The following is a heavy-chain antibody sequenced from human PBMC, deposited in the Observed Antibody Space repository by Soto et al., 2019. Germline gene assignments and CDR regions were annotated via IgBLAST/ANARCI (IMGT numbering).Heavy chain of an antibody. CDR3: ARDGRITIFGVASASIDY. CDR2: IWYDGSNK. D-gene: IGHD3-3*01. CDR1: GFTFSSYG. J-gene: IGHJ4*02. Sequence: GGSLRLSCAASGFTFSSYGMHWVRQAPGKGLEWVAVIWYDGSNKYYADSVKGRFTISRDNSKNTLYLQMNSLRAEDTAVYYCARDGRITIFGVASASIDYWGQGTLVTVSS. V-gene: IGHV3-33*01.